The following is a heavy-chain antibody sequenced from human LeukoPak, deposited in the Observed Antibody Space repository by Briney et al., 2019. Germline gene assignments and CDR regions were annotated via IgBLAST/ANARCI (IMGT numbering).Heavy chain of an antibody. CDR2: INWNGGST. Sequence: PGGSLRLSCAASGFTFDDYGMSWVRQAPGKGLEWISGINWNGGSTGYADSVKGRFTISRDNAKNSLYLQINSLRAEDTALYYCARDFVMVRGGGAFDIWGQGTMVTVSS. CDR3: ARDFVMVRGGGAFDI. CDR1: GFTFDDYG. J-gene: IGHJ3*02. V-gene: IGHV3-20*04. D-gene: IGHD3-10*01.